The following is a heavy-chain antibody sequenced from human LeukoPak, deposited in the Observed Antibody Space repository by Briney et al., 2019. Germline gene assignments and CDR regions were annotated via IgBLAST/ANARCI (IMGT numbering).Heavy chain of an antibody. CDR3: ARAYDSSAYWPEYFHH. V-gene: IGHV3-23*01. CDR2: ISGSGGST. D-gene: IGHD3-22*01. CDR1: GFTFSSYA. Sequence: PGGSLRLSCAASGFTFSSYAMSWVRQAPGKGLEWVSAISGSGGSTYYADSVKGRFTISRDNSKSTLYLQMNSLRAEDTSVYYCARAYDSSAYWPEYFHHWGQGTLVTVSS. J-gene: IGHJ1*01.